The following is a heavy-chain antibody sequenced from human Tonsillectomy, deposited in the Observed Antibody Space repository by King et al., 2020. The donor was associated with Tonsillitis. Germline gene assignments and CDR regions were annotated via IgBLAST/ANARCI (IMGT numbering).Heavy chain of an antibody. J-gene: IGHJ4*02. Sequence: VQLVESGGGVVQPGGSLRLSCAASGFTFSSYGMHWVRQAPGKGLEWVAFIRYDGSYKYYADSVKGRFTISRDNSKNTLYLQMNSLRPEDMAVCYCAKTHDDGDYFVDSWGQGTLVTVSS. D-gene: IGHD4-17*01. V-gene: IGHV3-30*02. CDR3: AKTHDDGDYFVDS. CDR1: GFTFSSYG. CDR2: IRYDGSYK.